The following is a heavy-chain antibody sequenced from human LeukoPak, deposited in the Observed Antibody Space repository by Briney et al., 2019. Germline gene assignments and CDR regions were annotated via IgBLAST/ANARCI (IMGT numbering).Heavy chain of an antibody. J-gene: IGHJ4*02. Sequence: GASVKVSCKASGYTFTSYGISWVRQAPGQGLEWMGWISAYNGNTNYAQKLQGRVTMTTDTSTSTAYMELRSLRSDDTAVYYCARQDLWFGELLPDYWGQGTLVTVSS. CDR3: ARQDLWFGELLPDY. D-gene: IGHD3-10*01. CDR2: ISAYNGNT. CDR1: GYTFTSYG. V-gene: IGHV1-18*01.